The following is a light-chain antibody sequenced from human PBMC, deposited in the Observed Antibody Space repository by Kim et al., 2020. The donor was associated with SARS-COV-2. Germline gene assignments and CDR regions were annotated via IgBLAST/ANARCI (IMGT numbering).Light chain of an antibody. Sequence: SYELTQPPSVSVAPGKTARITCGGNNIGSKSVHWYQRKPGQAPVLVIYYDSDRPSGIPERFSGSNSGNTATLTISRVEAGDEADYYCQVWDGSSDRRVFGGGTQLTVL. CDR1: NIGSKS. CDR2: YDS. CDR3: QVWDGSSDRRV. V-gene: IGLV3-21*04. J-gene: IGLJ3*02.